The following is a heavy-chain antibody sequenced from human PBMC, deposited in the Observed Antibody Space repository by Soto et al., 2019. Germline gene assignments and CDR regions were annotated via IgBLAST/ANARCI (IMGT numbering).Heavy chain of an antibody. D-gene: IGHD3-22*01. V-gene: IGHV3-30-3*01. J-gene: IGHJ1*01. Sequence: QVQLVESGGDVVQPGRSLRLSCAASGFSFNSYVMHWVRQAPGKGLERVALISHDGNKQYVDSVRERFTISRDKSKNQLNLEMNSLRAEDTAVYYCAREDESSGHAGTFRHWGQGTLVTVSP. CDR1: GFSFNSYV. CDR3: AREDESSGHAGTFRH. CDR2: ISHDGNK.